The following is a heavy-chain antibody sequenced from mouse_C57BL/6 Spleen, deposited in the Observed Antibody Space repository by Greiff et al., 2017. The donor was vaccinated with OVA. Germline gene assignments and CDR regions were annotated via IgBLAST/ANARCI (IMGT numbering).Heavy chain of an antibody. V-gene: IGHV1-72*01. CDR2: IDPNSGGT. CDR1: GYTFTSYW. Sequence: QVHVKQPGAELVKPGASVKLSCKASGYTFTSYWMHWVKQRPGRGLEWIGRIDPNSGGTKYNEKFKSKATLTVDKPSSTAYMQLSSLTSEDSAVYYCARDNSTVAYAMDYWGQGTSVTVSS. CDR3: ARDNSTVAYAMDY. J-gene: IGHJ4*01. D-gene: IGHD1-1*01.